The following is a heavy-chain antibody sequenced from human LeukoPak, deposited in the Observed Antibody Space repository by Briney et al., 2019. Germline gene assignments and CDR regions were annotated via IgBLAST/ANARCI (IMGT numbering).Heavy chain of an antibody. J-gene: IGHJ4*02. V-gene: IGHV3-53*01. CDR2: VYSDGSI. CDR1: GFAVSSNY. CDR3: AKDLRGYCSSTSCYEFDY. Sequence: GGSLRLSCEASGFAVSSNYISWVRQAPGKGLEWVSIVYSDGSIFHADSVKGRFTISRDNSKNTLYLQMNSLRAEDTAVYYCAKDLRGYCSSTSCYEFDYWGQGTLVTVSS. D-gene: IGHD2-2*01.